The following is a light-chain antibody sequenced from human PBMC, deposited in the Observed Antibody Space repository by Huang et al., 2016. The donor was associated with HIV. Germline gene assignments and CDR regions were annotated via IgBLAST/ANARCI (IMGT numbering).Light chain of an antibody. CDR1: QSITSN. Sequence: EIVMTQSPATLSVSPGERATLSGRARQSITSNLSWYKQKPGQAPRLLIYAASTSATGIPARFSGSGSGTEFTLSISSLQSEDFAVYYCQQYNNWPPWTFGQGTKVEIK. V-gene: IGKV3-15*01. J-gene: IGKJ1*01. CDR2: AAS. CDR3: QQYNNWPPWT.